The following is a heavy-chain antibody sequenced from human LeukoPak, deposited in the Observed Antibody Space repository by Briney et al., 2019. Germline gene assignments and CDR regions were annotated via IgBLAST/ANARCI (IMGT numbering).Heavy chain of an antibody. CDR1: GFTVSSNY. CDR3: ANSGWYSYFQH. J-gene: IGHJ1*01. V-gene: IGHV3-53*01. Sequence: GGSLRLSCAASGFTVSSNYMSWVRQAPGKGLEWVSLNYSDGSTSYADSVKGRFTISRDNSKNTLYLQMNSLRAEDTAVYYCANSGWYSYFQHWGQGTLVTVS. CDR2: NYSDGST. D-gene: IGHD6-19*01.